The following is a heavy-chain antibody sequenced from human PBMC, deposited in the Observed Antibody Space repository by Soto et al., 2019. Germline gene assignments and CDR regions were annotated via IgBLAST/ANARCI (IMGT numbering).Heavy chain of an antibody. Sequence: ASVKVSCKASGYTFTSYDINWVRQATGQGLEWMGWMNPNSGNTGYAQKFQGRVTMTRNTSMSTAYMELSSLRSEDTAVYYCAAREYRYYYYGMDVWGQGTTVTVSS. D-gene: IGHD2-2*01. CDR2: MNPNSGNT. CDR3: AAREYRYYYYGMDV. CDR1: GYTFTSYD. V-gene: IGHV1-8*01. J-gene: IGHJ6*02.